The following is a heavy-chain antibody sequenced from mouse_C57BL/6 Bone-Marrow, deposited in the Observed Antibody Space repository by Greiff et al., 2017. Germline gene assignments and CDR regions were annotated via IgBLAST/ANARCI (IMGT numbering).Heavy chain of an antibody. D-gene: IGHD4-1*01. CDR3: ARDSGTTLFDY. Sequence: QVQLKQPGAELVMPGASVKLSCKASGYTFTSYWMHWVKQRPGQGLEWIGEIDPSDSYTNYNQKFKGKSTLTVDKSSSTAYMQLSSLTSEDSAVYHCARDSGTTLFDYWGQGTTLTVSS. CDR1: GYTFTSYW. CDR2: IDPSDSYT. J-gene: IGHJ2*01. V-gene: IGHV1-69*01.